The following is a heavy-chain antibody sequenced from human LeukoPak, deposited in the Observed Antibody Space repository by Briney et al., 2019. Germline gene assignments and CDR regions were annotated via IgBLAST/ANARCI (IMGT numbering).Heavy chain of an antibody. V-gene: IGHV3-66*01. D-gene: IGHD2-15*01. CDR2: IYTGGSP. CDR3: ARDNGYCSGGRCYPNFGY. CDR1: TFTVSTNY. J-gene: IGHJ4*02. Sequence: PGGSLRLSCAASTFTVSTNYTTWVRQAPGKGLEWVSMIYTGGSPYYADSVKGRFTISRDNAKNSLYLQMNSLRAEDTAVYYCARDNGYCSGGRCYPNFGYWGQGTLVTVSS.